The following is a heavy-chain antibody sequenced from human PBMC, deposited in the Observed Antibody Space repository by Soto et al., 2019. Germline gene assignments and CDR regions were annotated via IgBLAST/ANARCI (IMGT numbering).Heavy chain of an antibody. V-gene: IGHV1-69*13. CDR3: ARERGKYYYGMDV. CDR2: IIPIFGTA. CDR1: GGTFSSYA. D-gene: IGHD3-16*01. Sequence: SVKVSCKASGGTFSSYAISWVRQAPGQGLEWMGGIIPIFGTANYAQKFQGRVTITADESTSTAYMELSSLRSDDTAVYYCARERGKYYYGMDVWGQGTTVTVSS. J-gene: IGHJ6*02.